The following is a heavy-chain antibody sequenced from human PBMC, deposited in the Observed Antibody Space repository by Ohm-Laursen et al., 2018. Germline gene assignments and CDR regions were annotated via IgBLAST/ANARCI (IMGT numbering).Heavy chain of an antibody. D-gene: IGHD3-16*01. CDR3: ARDPVRGLTDY. J-gene: IGHJ4*02. CDR2: MNQDGSRI. Sequence: SLRLSCSASGFTFKNYWMTWVRQAPGKGLEWVGNMNQDGSRIQYVDSVKGRLTISRDNAKNSLYLQMNSLRAEDTAVYHCARDPVRGLTDYWGQGTLVTVSS. V-gene: IGHV3-7*01. CDR1: GFTFKNYW.